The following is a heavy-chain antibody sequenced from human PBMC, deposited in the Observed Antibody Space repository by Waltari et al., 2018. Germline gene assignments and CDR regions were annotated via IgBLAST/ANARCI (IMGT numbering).Heavy chain of an antibody. CDR1: GGSFSGYY. Sequence: QVQLQQWGAGLLKPSETLSLTCAVYGGSFSGYYWSWIRKPPGKGLEWIGEINHSGSTNYNPSLKSRVTISVDTSKNQFSLKLSSVTAADTAVYYCARFDYYDSSGRAFDIWGQGTMVTVSS. CDR2: INHSGST. CDR3: ARFDYYDSSGRAFDI. V-gene: IGHV4-34*01. D-gene: IGHD3-22*01. J-gene: IGHJ3*02.